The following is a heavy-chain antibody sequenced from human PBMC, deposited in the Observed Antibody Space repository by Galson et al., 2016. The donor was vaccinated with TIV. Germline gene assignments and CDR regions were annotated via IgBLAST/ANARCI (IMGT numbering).Heavy chain of an antibody. CDR2: IIPLFGEA. J-gene: IGHJ6*02. Sequence: SVKVSCKASGDTFISFVISWVRQAPGQGLEWMGGIIPLFGEAHYAQKFQGRVTISADESTSTVYMELRSLRSGDTAVYYCAKCRNTAMDTYYYYYGLDVWGQGTTVTVSS. CDR3: AKCRNTAMDTYYYYYGLDV. D-gene: IGHD5-18*01. CDR1: GDTFISFV. V-gene: IGHV1-69*13.